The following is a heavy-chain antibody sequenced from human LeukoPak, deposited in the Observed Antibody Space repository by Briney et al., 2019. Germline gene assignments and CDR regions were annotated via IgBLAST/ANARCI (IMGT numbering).Heavy chain of an antibody. Sequence: PSQTLSLTCTVSGGSISSGGYYWSWIRQHPGKGLEWIWYTYYSGSTYYNPSLKSRVTISVDTSKNQFSLQLSSVPAAAPAVYYCARDGDGSGGTSDIWGQGTLVTVSS. CDR2: TYYSGST. D-gene: IGHD3-10*01. V-gene: IGHV4-31*03. J-gene: IGHJ4*02. CDR3: ARDGDGSGGTSDI. CDR1: GGSISSGGYY.